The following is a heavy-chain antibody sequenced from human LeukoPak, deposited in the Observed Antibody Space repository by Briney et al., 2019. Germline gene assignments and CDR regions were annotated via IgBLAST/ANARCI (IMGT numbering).Heavy chain of an antibody. D-gene: IGHD5-24*01. CDR3: ARDNHGCAFSTY. Sequence: GGSLRLSCGASGFTFSDYWMNWVRQAPGKGLEWVAIIKPDGSERYYVDSLKGRFTISRDNNRNSLYLELNNLRVEDTAVYYCARDNHGCAFSTYWGQGSLVTVSS. J-gene: IGHJ4*02. CDR2: IKPDGSER. V-gene: IGHV3-7*01. CDR1: GFTFSDYW.